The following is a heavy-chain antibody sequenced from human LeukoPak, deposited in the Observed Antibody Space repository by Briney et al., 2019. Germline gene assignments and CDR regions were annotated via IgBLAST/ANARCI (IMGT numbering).Heavy chain of an antibody. CDR1: GFSVSTNY. D-gene: IGHD3-10*01. CDR2: LYSGSST. Sequence: GGSLTLSCAASGFSVSTNYMNWVRQAPGKGLEWVSILYSGSSTYYTDSVKGRFTISRDNSRNTLCLHMTNLRAEDTAVYYCARVGDHYHWYLDLWGRGSLLTVSS. J-gene: IGHJ2*01. CDR3: ARVGDHYHWYLDL. V-gene: IGHV3-53*01.